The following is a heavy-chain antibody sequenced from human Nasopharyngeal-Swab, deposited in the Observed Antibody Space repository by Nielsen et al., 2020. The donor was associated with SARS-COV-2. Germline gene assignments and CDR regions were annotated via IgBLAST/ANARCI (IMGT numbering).Heavy chain of an antibody. CDR1: GFTVSSSY. V-gene: IGHV3-53*01. Sequence: GESLKISCAVSGFTVSSSYMSWVRQASGKGLEWISVIYNTGATESADSVKGRFIISRDDSANTLYLQMNSLRVEDTAVYYCARPSRKLFRPSNKPYVGMNVWGQGTTVTVS. J-gene: IGHJ6*02. D-gene: IGHD6-6*01. CDR2: IYNTGAT. CDR3: ARPSRKLFRPSNKPYVGMNV.